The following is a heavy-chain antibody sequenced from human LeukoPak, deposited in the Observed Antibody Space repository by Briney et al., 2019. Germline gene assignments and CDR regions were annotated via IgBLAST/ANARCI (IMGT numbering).Heavy chain of an antibody. Sequence: ASVKVSCKASGYTFTSYDINWARQATGQGLEWMGWMNPNSGNTGYAQKFQGRVTMTRNTSISTAYMELSSLRSEDTAVYYCARGIVVPAAMQSWFDPWGQGTLVTVSS. J-gene: IGHJ5*02. CDR3: ARGIVVPAAMQSWFDP. CDR2: MNPNSGNT. CDR1: GYTFTSYD. D-gene: IGHD2-2*01. V-gene: IGHV1-8*01.